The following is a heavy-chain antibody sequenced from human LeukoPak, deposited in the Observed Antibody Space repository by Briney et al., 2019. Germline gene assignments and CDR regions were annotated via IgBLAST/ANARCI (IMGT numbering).Heavy chain of an antibody. J-gene: IGHJ4*02. CDR3: ARGRNGYSNSWYVNY. CDR1: GGSFSGYY. CDR2: INHSGST. Sequence: SETLSLTCAVYGGSFSGYYWGWVRQSPGKGLEWLGKINHSGSTNYNPSLKSLVTISADTSKNQFSLKLSSVTAADTAVYYCARGRNGYSNSWYVNYWGQGTLVTVSS. D-gene: IGHD6-13*01. V-gene: IGHV4-34*01.